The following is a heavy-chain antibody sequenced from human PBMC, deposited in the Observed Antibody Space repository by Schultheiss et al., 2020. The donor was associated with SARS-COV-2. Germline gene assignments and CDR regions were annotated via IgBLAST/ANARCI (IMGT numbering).Heavy chain of an antibody. V-gene: IGHV3-23*01. Sequence: GGSLRLSCAASGFTFSSYSMNWVRQAPGKGLEWVSAISGSGGSTYYADSVKGRFTISRDNSKNTLYLQMNSLRAEDTAVYYCARGVTDNWFDPWGQGTLVTVSS. CDR2: ISGSGGST. CDR1: GFTFSSYS. CDR3: ARGVTDNWFDP. J-gene: IGHJ5*02.